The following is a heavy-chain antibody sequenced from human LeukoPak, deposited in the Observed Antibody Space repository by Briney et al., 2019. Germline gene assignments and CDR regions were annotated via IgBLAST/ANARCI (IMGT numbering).Heavy chain of an antibody. Sequence: GRSLRLSCAASGFTFSSYGMHWVRQAPGKGLEWVAVIWYDGSNKYYADSVKGRFTISRDNSKNTLYLQMNSLRAEDTAVYYCARVPGSYPENYYYGMDVWGQGTTVTVSS. V-gene: IGHV3-33*01. J-gene: IGHJ6*02. D-gene: IGHD1-26*01. CDR1: GFTFSSYG. CDR2: IWYDGSNK. CDR3: ARVPGSYPENYYYGMDV.